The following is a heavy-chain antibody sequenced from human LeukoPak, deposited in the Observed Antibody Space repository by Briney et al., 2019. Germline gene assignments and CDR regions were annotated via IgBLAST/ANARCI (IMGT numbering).Heavy chain of an antibody. Sequence: GASVKVSCKASGYTFTSYDINWVRQATGQGLEWMGWMNPNSGNTGYAQKFQGRVTMTRNTSMSTAYMELSSLRSEDTAVYYCARGFTDDSSGYYYVYAFDIWGQGTTVTVSS. J-gene: IGHJ3*02. D-gene: IGHD3-22*01. CDR2: MNPNSGNT. CDR1: GYTFTSYD. CDR3: ARGFTDDSSGYYYVYAFDI. V-gene: IGHV1-8*01.